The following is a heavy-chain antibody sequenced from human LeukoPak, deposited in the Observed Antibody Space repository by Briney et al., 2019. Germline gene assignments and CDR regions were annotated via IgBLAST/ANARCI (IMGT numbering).Heavy chain of an antibody. CDR3: ARADVAAAHFDY. J-gene: IGHJ4*02. V-gene: IGHV1-8*03. D-gene: IGHD6-13*01. Sequence: ASVKVSCKASGYTFTSYGISWVRQATGQGLEWMGWMNPNSGNTGYAQKFQGRVTITRNTSISTAYMELSSLRSEDTAVYYCARADVAAAHFDYWGQGTLVTVSS. CDR1: GYTFTSYG. CDR2: MNPNSGNT.